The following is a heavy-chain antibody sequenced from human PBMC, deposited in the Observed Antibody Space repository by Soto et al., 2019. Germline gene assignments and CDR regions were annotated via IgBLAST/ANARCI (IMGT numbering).Heavy chain of an antibody. CDR2: ISYSGST. D-gene: IGHD3-10*01. V-gene: IGHV4-59*01. Sequence: LSLTCTVSGGCINTYCWSWIRQSPGKGLEWIGYISYSGSTSYNPSLKSRLTISLNTSKNQFSLKLSSVTAADTAVYYCARGTRATQYYYYFYGMDVWGQGTTVTVSS. CDR3: ARGTRATQYYYYFYGMDV. J-gene: IGHJ6*02. CDR1: GGCINTYC.